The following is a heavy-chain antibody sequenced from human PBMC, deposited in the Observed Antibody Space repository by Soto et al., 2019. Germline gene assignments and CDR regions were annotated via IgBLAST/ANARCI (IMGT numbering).Heavy chain of an antibody. Sequence: EVQLVESGGGLVQPGGSLRLSCAASGFTFSSYWMHWVRQAPGKGLVWVSRLNSDGSTTNYADSVKGRFTISRDNAKNTLYLPMNSLTVEDTAVYYCARGAFRAYYFDWWGQGTLVTVSS. CDR2: LNSDGSTT. V-gene: IGHV3-74*01. CDR3: ARGAFRAYYFDW. CDR1: GFTFSSYW. J-gene: IGHJ4*02.